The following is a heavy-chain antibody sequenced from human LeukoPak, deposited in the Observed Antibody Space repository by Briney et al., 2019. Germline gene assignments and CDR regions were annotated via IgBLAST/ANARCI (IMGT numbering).Heavy chain of an antibody. D-gene: IGHD4-17*01. V-gene: IGHV4-34*01. CDR1: GGSFSGYY. CDR3: ARGQGTVTTH. CDR2: INHSGSA. Sequence: SETLSLTCAVSGGSFSGYYWTWIRQPPGQGLEWIGEINHSGSANYNPSLKSRVTISLDTSKNQFSLKLSSVTAADTAVYYCARGQGTVTTHWGQGTLVTVSS. J-gene: IGHJ4*02.